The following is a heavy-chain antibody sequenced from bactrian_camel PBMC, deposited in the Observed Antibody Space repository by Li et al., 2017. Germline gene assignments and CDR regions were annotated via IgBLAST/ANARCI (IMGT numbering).Heavy chain of an antibody. CDR2: VDHDGTP. J-gene: IGHJ4*01. CDR1: DDTIGRYC. V-gene: IGHV3S55*01. Sequence: QLVESGGGSVQVGGSLRLSCVASDDTIGRYCMGWFRRAPGKEREGVASVDHDGTPAYAENTKGRFTISQDDTKATLYLQMDRLTPEDTATYYCAADLPPQWGGSERRAHVSGAYDLNFYGQGTQVTVS. D-gene: IGHD4*01.